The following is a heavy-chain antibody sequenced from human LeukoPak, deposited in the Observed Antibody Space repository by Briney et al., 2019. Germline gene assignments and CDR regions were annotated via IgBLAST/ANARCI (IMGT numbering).Heavy chain of an antibody. Sequence: SVKVSCKASEGTFSSYAISWVRQAPGQGLGWMGGIIPIFGTTNYAQNFQGRVTLTADESTSTAYMELNSLRSEDTAIYYCARQGYSSSWYGGAFDIWGQGTMVTVSS. CDR1: EGTFSSYA. CDR3: ARQGYSSSWYGGAFDI. J-gene: IGHJ3*02. D-gene: IGHD6-13*01. V-gene: IGHV1-69*13. CDR2: IIPIFGTT.